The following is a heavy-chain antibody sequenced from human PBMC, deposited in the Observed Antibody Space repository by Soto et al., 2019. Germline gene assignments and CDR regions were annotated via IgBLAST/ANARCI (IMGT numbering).Heavy chain of an antibody. CDR3: ARDPSPDY. CDR2: ISYDGSNK. Sequence: QVQLVESGGGVVQPGRSLRLSCAASGFTFSSYAMHWVRQAPGKGLEWVAVISYDGSNKYYADSVKGRFTISRDNSKNTLYLQMNSLIAEDTAVYYCARDPSPDYWGQGTLVTVSS. J-gene: IGHJ4*02. V-gene: IGHV3-30-3*01. CDR1: GFTFSSYA.